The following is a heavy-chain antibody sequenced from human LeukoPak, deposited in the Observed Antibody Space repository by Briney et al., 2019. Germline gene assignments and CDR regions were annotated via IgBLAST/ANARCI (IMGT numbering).Heavy chain of an antibody. CDR1: GFTFSSYW. CDR2: IKQDGSEK. D-gene: IGHD3-3*01. Sequence: PGGSLRLSCAASGFTFSSYWMSWVRQAPGRGLEWVANIKQDGSEKYYVDSVKGRFTISRDNAKNSLYLQMNSLRAEDTAVYYCAREDSLLRFLEWFNYYYYGMDVWGQGTTVTVSS. CDR3: AREDSLLRFLEWFNYYYYGMDV. J-gene: IGHJ6*02. V-gene: IGHV3-7*01.